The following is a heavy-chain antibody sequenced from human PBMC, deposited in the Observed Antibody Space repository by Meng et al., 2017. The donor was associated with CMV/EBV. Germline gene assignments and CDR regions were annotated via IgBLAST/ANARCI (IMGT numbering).Heavy chain of an antibody. CDR2: FSQSGST. CDR3: ATQDAFCSVF. J-gene: IGHJ4*02. D-gene: IGHD2-15*01. CDR1: GGSIIISNW. Sequence: GSLRLSCAVSGGSIIISNWWSWVRQPPGKGLEWIGEFSQSGSTNYSPSLKSRVTMSLDKSKNQFSLQLSSVTAADTAVYYCATQDAFCSVFWGQGALVTVSS. V-gene: IGHV4-4*02.